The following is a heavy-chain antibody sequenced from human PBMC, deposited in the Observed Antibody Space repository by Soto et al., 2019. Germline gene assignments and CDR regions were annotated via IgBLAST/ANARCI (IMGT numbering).Heavy chain of an antibody. V-gene: IGHV1-69*12. J-gene: IGHJ4*02. D-gene: IGHD3-10*01. CDR3: AMTKGKTLWFGEY. Sequence: QVQLVQSGAEVKKPGSSVKVSCQASGGTFSSYAIRLVRQAPGQGLAWLRGLIHIFGTENYAQKFQGRVTVTADESKSTAYMELSSLRSEDTAVYYCAMTKGKTLWFGEYWGQGTLVTVSS. CDR1: GGTFSSYA. CDR2: LIHIFGTE.